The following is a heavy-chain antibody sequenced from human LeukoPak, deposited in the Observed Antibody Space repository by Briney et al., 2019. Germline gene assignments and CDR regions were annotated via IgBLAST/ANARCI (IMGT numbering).Heavy chain of an antibody. CDR1: RFIFSDYD. J-gene: IGHJ4*02. D-gene: IGHD4-11*01. CDR3: ARGHSILDY. V-gene: IGHV3-23*01. CDR2: ITTSGGNT. Sequence: PGGSLPLSCPASRFIFSDYDIAWVRQAPGKRLEWVSYITTSGGNTYYADSVKGRFTISRDNSKNTLYLQLNTLRAEDTALYYCARGHSILDYWGKGTLVTVSS.